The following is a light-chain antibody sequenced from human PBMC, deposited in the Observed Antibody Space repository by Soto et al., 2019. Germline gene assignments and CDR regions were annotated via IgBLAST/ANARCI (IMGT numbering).Light chain of an antibody. CDR1: QGIGNT. CDR3: QRYNNWPLT. V-gene: IGKV3-15*01. CDR2: DTS. J-gene: IGKJ4*02. Sequence: VLTQSPATLSVSPGEGVTLSCRASQGIGNTLAWYQHNPGQTPSLLIYDTSATATGVPARFSGSRSEPEFTLTINTLPSEDFAINSCQRYNNWPLTFGRGAKVDIK.